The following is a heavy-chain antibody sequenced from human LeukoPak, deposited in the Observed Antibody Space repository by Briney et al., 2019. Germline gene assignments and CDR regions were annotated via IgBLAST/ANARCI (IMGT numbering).Heavy chain of an antibody. Sequence: GGSLRLSCEGSGFVFNTYWMSWVRQAPGKGLEWVANIKHDGGETHFVDSVKGRFSISRDNAKNLLYLQMNSLRAEDTAVYYCARDVGGSLDYWGQGTLVTVSS. CDR2: IKHDGGET. J-gene: IGHJ4*02. D-gene: IGHD1-26*01. CDR3: ARDVGGSLDY. CDR1: GFVFNTYW. V-gene: IGHV3-7*01.